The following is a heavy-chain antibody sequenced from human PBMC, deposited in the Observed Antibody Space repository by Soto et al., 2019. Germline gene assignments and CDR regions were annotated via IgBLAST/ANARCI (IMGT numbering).Heavy chain of an antibody. D-gene: IGHD2-2*01. CDR3: ARGHIMPGHNWLDP. CDR1: GFTFSSYS. V-gene: IGHV3-21*01. J-gene: IGHJ5*02. Sequence: EVQLVESGGGLVKPGGSLRLSCAASGFTFSSYSMNWVRQAPGKGLEWVSSISSSSSYIYYADSVKGRFTISRDNAKNSLYLQMNSLRAEDTAVYYCARGHIMPGHNWLDPWGQGTLVTVSS. CDR2: ISSSSSYI.